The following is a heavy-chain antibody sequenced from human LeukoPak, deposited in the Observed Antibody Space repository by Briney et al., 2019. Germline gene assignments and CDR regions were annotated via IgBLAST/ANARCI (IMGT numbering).Heavy chain of an antibody. CDR1: GGSFSDYY. D-gene: IGHD3-22*01. CDR2: INHSGST. Sequence: SETLSLTCAVYGGSFSDYYWSWIRQPPGKGLEWIGEINHSGSTNYNPSLKSRVTISVDTSKNQFSLKLSSVTAADTAVYYCARGLGDSSGYYSIIDYWGQGTLVTVSS. CDR3: ARGLGDSSGYYSIIDY. V-gene: IGHV4-34*01. J-gene: IGHJ4*02.